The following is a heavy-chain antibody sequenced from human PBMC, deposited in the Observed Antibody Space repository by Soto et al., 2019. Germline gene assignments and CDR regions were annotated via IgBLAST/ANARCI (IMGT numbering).Heavy chain of an antibody. J-gene: IGHJ2*01. D-gene: IGHD1-26*01. CDR1: NGSISGGVYY. V-gene: IGHV4-39*01. CDR2: VHYTGST. CDR3: ARHWRYSGSYSSFWYFDL. Sequence: SETLYLTCTASNGSISGGVYYWGWIRQPPGKGLEWIGTVHYTGSTYYNPSLKSRATVSVDTSKNQFSLRLTSVTAPDTAVYFCARHWRYSGSYSSFWYFDLWGRGTLVTVSS.